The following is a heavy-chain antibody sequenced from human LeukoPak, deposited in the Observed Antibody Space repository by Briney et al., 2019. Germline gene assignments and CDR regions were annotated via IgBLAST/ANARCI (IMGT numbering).Heavy chain of an antibody. Sequence: GGSLRLPCAASGFTFSSYAMHWVRQATGKGREWGAIISYDGSDTYYTASEKGRFTSSSDNSKNTLYLQLNNLSADDTALYCCASPRVVEVLATPTAFDYWGQGTLVTVSS. V-gene: IGHV3-30*14. D-gene: IGHD2-2*01. CDR2: ISYDGSDT. J-gene: IGHJ4*02. CDR3: ASPRVVEVLATPTAFDY. CDR1: GFTFSSYA.